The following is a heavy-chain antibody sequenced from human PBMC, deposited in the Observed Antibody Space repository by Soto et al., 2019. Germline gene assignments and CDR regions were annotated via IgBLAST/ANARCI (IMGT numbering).Heavy chain of an antibody. CDR3: ANLGFCSSTSCYSPNYYYMDV. CDR1: GGSFSGYY. J-gene: IGHJ6*03. Sequence: SETLSLTCAVYGGSFSGYYWSWIRQPPGKGLEWIGEINHSGSTNYNPSLKSRVTISVDTSKNQFSLKLSSVTAADTAVYYCANLGFCSSTSCYSPNYYYMDVWGKGTTVTVSS. D-gene: IGHD2-2*01. CDR2: INHSGST. V-gene: IGHV4-34*01.